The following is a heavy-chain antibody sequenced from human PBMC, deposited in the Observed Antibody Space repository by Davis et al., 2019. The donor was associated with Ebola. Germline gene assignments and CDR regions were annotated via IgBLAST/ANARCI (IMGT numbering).Heavy chain of an antibody. Sequence: GSLRLSCAASGFTFSTYAMGWVRQAPGKGLEWVSDISSGGGAPYYADSVKGRFTTFRDNSKNTLYLQMNSLRAEDTAVYYCAARGGSGWSFDYWGQGTLVTVSS. CDR2: ISSGGGAP. D-gene: IGHD6-19*01. V-gene: IGHV3-23*01. CDR1: GFTFSTYA. J-gene: IGHJ4*02. CDR3: AARGGSGWSFDY.